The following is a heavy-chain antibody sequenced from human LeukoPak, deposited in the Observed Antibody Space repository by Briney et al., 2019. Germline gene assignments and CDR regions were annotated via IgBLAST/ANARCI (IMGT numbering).Heavy chain of an antibody. CDR2: IIPIFGTA. V-gene: IGHV1-69*13. Sequence: SVKVSCKASVGTFSSYAISWVRQAPGQGLEWMGGIIPIFGTANYAQKFQGRVTITADESTSTAYMELSSLRSEDTAVYYCARDREASTPGYYYYMDVWGKGTTVTVSS. CDR3: ARDREASTPGYYYYMDV. D-gene: IGHD5/OR15-5a*01. J-gene: IGHJ6*03. CDR1: VGTFSSYA.